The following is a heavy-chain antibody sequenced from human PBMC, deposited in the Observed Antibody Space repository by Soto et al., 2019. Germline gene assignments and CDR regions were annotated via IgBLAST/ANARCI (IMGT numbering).Heavy chain of an antibody. CDR1: GGSITSTRYY. CDR2: LYYGGST. CDR3: ATMVPHNDFWSTNYYIDY. V-gene: IGHV4-39*01. D-gene: IGHD3-3*01. Sequence: QLQLQESGPGLVKPSDTLSLTCAVSGGSITSTRYYWAWIRQPPGKWLEWIGTLYYGGSTYYNESIKSRLTISVDTSTNQFSLRLRSVNAADSAVYFCATMVPHNDFWSTNYYIDYWGQGTLVTVSS. J-gene: IGHJ4*02.